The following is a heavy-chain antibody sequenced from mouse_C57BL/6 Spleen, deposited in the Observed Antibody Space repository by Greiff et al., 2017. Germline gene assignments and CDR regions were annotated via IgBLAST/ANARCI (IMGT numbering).Heavy chain of an antibody. J-gene: IGHJ2*01. CDR1: GYTFTSYW. D-gene: IGHD2-3*01. Sequence: QVQLQQPGAELVMPGASVKLSCKASGYTFTSYWMHWVKQRPGQGLEWIGELDPSDSYTNYNQKFKGKSTLTGDKSSSTAYMQLSSLTSEDSAVYYCARRRANDGSLFDYWGQGTTLTVSS. CDR3: ARRRANDGSLFDY. V-gene: IGHV1-69*01. CDR2: LDPSDSYT.